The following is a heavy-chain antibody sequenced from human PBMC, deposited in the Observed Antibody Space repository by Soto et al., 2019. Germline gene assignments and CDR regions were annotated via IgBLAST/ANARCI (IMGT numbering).Heavy chain of an antibody. V-gene: IGHV3-7*03. CDR3: ARASSRLYYFDY. J-gene: IGHJ4*02. CDR2: IKQDGSDK. Sequence: GGSLRLSCAASGFTFSSSWMSWVRQAPGKGLEWVANIKQDGSDKYYVDSVKGRFTISRDNAKNSLYLQMNSLRAEDTAVYYCARASSRLYYFDYWGQGTLVTVSS. CDR1: GFTFSSSW. D-gene: IGHD6-6*01.